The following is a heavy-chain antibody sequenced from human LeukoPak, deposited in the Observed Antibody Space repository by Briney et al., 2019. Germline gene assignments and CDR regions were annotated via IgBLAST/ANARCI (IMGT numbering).Heavy chain of an antibody. J-gene: IGHJ4*02. CDR2: IYYSGST. CDR1: GGSISSSSYY. CDR3: ARVGTYSSSQTAFDY. Sequence: SETLSPTCTVSGGSISSSSYYWGWIRQPPGKGLEWIGSIYYSGSTYYNPSLKSRVTISVDTSKNQFSLKLSSVTAADTAVYYCARVGTYSSSQTAFDYWGQGTLVTVSS. V-gene: IGHV4-39*07. D-gene: IGHD6-13*01.